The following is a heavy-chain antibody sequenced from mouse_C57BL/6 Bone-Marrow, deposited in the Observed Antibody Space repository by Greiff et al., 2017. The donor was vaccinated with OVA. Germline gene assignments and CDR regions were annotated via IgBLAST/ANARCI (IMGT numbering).Heavy chain of an antibody. D-gene: IGHD4-1*01. CDR1: GYSFTGYY. V-gene: IGHV1-42*01. CDR2: INPSTGGT. J-gene: IGHJ2*01. CDR3: ANTGSFDY. Sequence: VQLQQSGPELVKPGASVKISCKASGYSFTGYYMNWVKQSPEKSLEWIGEINPSTGGTTYNQKFKAKATLTVDKSSSTAYMQLKSLTSEDSAVYYCANTGSFDYWGQGTTLTVSS.